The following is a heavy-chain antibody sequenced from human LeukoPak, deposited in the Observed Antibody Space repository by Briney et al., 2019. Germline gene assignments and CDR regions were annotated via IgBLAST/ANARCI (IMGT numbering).Heavy chain of an antibody. Sequence: PGGSLRLSCAASGFTFSDYYMSWIRQAPGKGLEWVAFIRYDGSNKYYADSVKGRFTISRDNSKNTLYLQMNSLRAEDTAVYYCGKASQGGGATRGGATFDYWGQGTLVTVSS. CDR3: GKASQGGGATRGGATFDY. J-gene: IGHJ4*02. CDR1: GFTFSDYY. D-gene: IGHD1-26*01. V-gene: IGHV3-30*02. CDR2: IRYDGSNK.